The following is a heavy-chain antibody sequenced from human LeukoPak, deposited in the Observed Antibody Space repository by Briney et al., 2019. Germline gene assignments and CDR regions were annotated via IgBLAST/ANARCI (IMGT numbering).Heavy chain of an antibody. CDR3: ARDPDSSSWTYYFDY. CDR1: GFTFSSYE. CDR2: ITSSGGTK. V-gene: IGHV3-48*03. J-gene: IGHJ4*02. Sequence: GGSLRLSCAASGFTFSSYEMNWVRQAPGKGLEWVSYITSSGGTKYYADSVKGRFTVSKDNAENSLYLQMNSLRADGTAVYYRARDPDSSSWTYYFDYWGQGTLVTVSS. D-gene: IGHD6-13*01.